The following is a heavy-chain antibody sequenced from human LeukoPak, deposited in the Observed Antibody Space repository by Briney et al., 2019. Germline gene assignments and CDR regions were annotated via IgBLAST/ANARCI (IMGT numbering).Heavy chain of an antibody. D-gene: IGHD6-6*01. CDR2: INHSGST. V-gene: IGHV4-34*01. Sequence: SETLSLTCALYGGSFSGYYWSWIRQPPGKGLEWIGGINHSGSTNYNPFLKRRVTISVDTSKTQFSLKLISVTAADTAVYYCAGGGGIAARRGRFGYWGQGTLVTVSS. J-gene: IGHJ4*02. CDR1: GGSFSGYY. CDR3: AGGGGIAARRGRFGY.